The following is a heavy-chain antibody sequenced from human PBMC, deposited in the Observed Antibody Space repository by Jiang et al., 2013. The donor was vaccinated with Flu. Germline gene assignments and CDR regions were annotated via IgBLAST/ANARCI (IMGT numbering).Heavy chain of an antibody. J-gene: IGHJ4*02. D-gene: IGHD1-1*01. CDR3: TRDPDRWKDYFDY. CDR2: INPKTGVT. Sequence: GAEVKKPGASVKLSCKTSGYAFTNFYIHWVRQAPGRGLGQGLDYVGWINPKTGVTQYAQNFRGRVTMTRDTSTDTAYMDLRSLRPDDTAVYYCTRDPDRWKDYFDYWGQGTLVTVSS. V-gene: IGHV1-2*02. CDR1: GYAFTNFY.